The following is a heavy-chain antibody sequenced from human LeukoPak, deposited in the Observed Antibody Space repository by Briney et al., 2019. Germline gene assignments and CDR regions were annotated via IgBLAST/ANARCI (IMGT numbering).Heavy chain of an antibody. Sequence: GGSLRLSCAASGFTFSSYAMSWVRQAPGKGLEWVSAISGSGGSTYYADPVKGRFTISRDNSKNTLYLQMNSLRAEDTAVYYCAEDGFWNSFDPWGQGTLVTVSS. CDR3: AEDGFWNSFDP. D-gene: IGHD1-7*01. CDR2: ISGSGGST. V-gene: IGHV3-23*01. CDR1: GFTFSSYA. J-gene: IGHJ5*02.